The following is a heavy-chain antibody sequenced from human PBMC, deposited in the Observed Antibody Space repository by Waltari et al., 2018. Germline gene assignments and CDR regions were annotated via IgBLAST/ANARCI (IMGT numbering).Heavy chain of an antibody. CDR1: GGSISSYY. D-gene: IGHD5-18*01. J-gene: IGHJ4*02. CDR2: IYYSGST. Sequence: QVQLQESGPGLVKPSETLSLTCTVSGGSISSYYWSWLRQPPGKGLEWIGYIYYSGSTNYNPSLKSRVTISVDTSKNQFSLKLSSVTAADTAVYYCARSGYSYGQYYFDYWGQGTLVTVSS. V-gene: IGHV4-59*01. CDR3: ARSGYSYGQYYFDY.